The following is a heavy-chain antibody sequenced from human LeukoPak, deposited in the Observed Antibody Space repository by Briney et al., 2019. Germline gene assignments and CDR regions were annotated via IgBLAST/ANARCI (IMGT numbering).Heavy chain of an antibody. CDR3: ARAITIFDYYYMDV. CDR2: MNPKSGNT. Sequence: GASVKVSCNISGDTFTTYDINWVRQATGQGPEWMGWMNPKSGNTVYAQKFQGRLTLTRDISISTAYMELSSLRSEDTAVYFCARAITIFDYYYMDVWGKGTTVTVSS. J-gene: IGHJ6*03. V-gene: IGHV1-8*01. CDR1: GDTFTTYD. D-gene: IGHD3-3*01.